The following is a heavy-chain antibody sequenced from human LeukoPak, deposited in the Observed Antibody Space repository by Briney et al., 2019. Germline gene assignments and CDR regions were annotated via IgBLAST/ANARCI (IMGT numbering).Heavy chain of an antibody. CDR2: INSDGSST. CDR3: ASGGLSGWYYFDY. J-gene: IGHJ4*02. CDR1: GFTFSSYW. D-gene: IGHD6-19*01. Sequence: GGSLRLSCAASGFTFSSYWMHWVRQAPGKGLVWVSRINSDGSSTSYADSVKGRFTISRDNAKNSLYLQMNSLRAEDTAVYYCASGGLSGWYYFDYWGQGTLVTVSS. V-gene: IGHV3-74*01.